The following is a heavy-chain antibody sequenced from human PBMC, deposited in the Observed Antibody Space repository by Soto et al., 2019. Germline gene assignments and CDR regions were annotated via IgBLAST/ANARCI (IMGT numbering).Heavy chain of an antibody. CDR2: ISAYNGNT. Sequence: QVQLVQSGAEVKKPGASVKVSCKASGYTFTSYGISWVRQAPGQGLESMGWISAYNGNTNYAQKLQGRITMTTDTSTSTAHMELRSLRSDDTAVYYCAREAGEIRYGVNSWYFDLWGRGTLVTVSS. CDR3: AREAGEIRYGVNSWYFDL. D-gene: IGHD3-10*01. J-gene: IGHJ2*01. V-gene: IGHV1-18*01. CDR1: GYTFTSYG.